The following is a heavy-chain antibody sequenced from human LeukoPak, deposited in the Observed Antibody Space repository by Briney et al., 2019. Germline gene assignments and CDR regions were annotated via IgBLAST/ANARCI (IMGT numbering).Heavy chain of an antibody. CDR2: IYTSGST. J-gene: IGHJ4*02. Sequence: SETLSLTCTVSGGSISSHYWSWIRQPAGKGLEWIGRIYTSGSTSYNPSLKSRVTMSVDTSKKQFSLKLSSVTAADTAVYYCARGHYVSGSLFDSWGQGILVTVSS. CDR3: ARGHYVSGSLFDS. D-gene: IGHD3-10*01. V-gene: IGHV4-4*07. CDR1: GGSISSHY.